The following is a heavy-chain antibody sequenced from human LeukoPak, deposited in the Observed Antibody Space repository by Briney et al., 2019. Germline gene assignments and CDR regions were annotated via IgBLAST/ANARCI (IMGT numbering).Heavy chain of an antibody. CDR1: GFTFSSYE. D-gene: IGHD3-10*01. J-gene: IGHJ4*02. Sequence: PGGSLRLSCAASGFTFSSYEMNWVRQAPGKGLEWVSSISSSSSYIYYADSVKGRFTISRDNAKNSLYLQMNSLRAEDTAVYYCARDPGIREVDYWGQGTLVTVSS. CDR3: ARDPGIREVDY. CDR2: ISSSSSYI. V-gene: IGHV3-21*01.